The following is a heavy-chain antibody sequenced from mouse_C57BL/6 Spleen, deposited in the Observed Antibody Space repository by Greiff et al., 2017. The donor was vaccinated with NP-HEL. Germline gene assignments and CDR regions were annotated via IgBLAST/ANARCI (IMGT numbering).Heavy chain of an antibody. CDR2: ISDGGSYT. CDR1: GFTFSSYA. V-gene: IGHV5-4*01. J-gene: IGHJ2*01. Sequence: DVQLQESGGGLVKPGGSLKLSCAASGFTFSSYAMSWVRQTPEKRLEWVATISDGGSYTYYPDNVKGRFTISRDNAKNNLYLQMSHLKSEDTAMYYCARGLLDYWGQGTTLTVSS. CDR3: ARGLLDY. D-gene: IGHD2-3*01.